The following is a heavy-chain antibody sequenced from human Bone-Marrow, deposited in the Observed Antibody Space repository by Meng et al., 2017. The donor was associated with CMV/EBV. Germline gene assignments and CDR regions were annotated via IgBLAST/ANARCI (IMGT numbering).Heavy chain of an antibody. D-gene: IGHD5-18*01. CDR2: IYYSGST. J-gene: IGHJ6*02. CDR1: GGSISSGGYY. CDR3: ARDGEYGYIDPYYGMDV. Sequence: LRLSCTVSGGSISSGGYYWSWIRQHPGKGLEWIGYIYYSGSTYYNPSLKSRVTISVDTSKNQFSLKLSSVTAADTAVYYCARDGEYGYIDPYYGMDVWGPGTTVTVSS. V-gene: IGHV4-31*03.